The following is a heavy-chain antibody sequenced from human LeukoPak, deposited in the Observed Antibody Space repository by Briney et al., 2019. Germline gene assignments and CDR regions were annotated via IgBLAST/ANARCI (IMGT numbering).Heavy chain of an antibody. V-gene: IGHV4-30-4*08. Sequence: SQTLSLTCTVPGGSISSGDYYWSWIRQPPGKGLEWIGYIYYSGSTYYNPSLKSRVTISVDTSKNQFSLKLSSVPAANPAVYFCARDRGPGTLFDPWGQGTLVTVSS. CDR3: ARDRGPGTLFDP. CDR2: IYYSGST. J-gene: IGHJ5*02. D-gene: IGHD1-1*01. CDR1: GGSISSGDYY.